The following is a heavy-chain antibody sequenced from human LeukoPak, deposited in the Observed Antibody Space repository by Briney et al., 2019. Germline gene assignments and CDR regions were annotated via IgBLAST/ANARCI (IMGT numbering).Heavy chain of an antibody. V-gene: IGHV3-23*01. CDR1: GFTFNNFA. CDR2: ISGSGGST. CDR3: ARAVAVAGTGGFY. Sequence: GGSLRLSCAASGFTFNNFAMSWVRQAPGKGLEWVSAISGSGGSTYYADSVKGRFTISRDNSKNTLYLQMNSLRAEDTAVYYCARAVAVAGTGGFYWGQGTLVTVSS. J-gene: IGHJ4*02. D-gene: IGHD6-19*01.